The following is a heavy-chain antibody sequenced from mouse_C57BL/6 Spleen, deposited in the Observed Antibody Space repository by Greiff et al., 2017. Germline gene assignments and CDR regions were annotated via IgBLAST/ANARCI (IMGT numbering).Heavy chain of an antibody. CDR3: ARAATVVATGYFDV. CDR1: GYTFTSYW. V-gene: IGHV1-50*01. J-gene: IGHJ1*03. D-gene: IGHD1-1*01. Sequence: QVHVKQPGAELVKPGASVKLSCKASGYTFTSYWMQWVKQRPGQGLEWIGEIDPSDSYTNYNQKFKGKATLTVDTSSSTAYMQLSSLTSEDSAVYYCARAATVVATGYFDVWGTGTTVTVSS. CDR2: IDPSDSYT.